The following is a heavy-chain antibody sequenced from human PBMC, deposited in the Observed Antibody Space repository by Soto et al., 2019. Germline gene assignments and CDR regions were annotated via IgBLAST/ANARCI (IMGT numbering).Heavy chain of an antibody. D-gene: IGHD1-1*01. CDR2: IYRSGST. CDR1: GDSVRNQY. CDR3: ARQKERQPLDY. J-gene: IGHJ4*02. Sequence: SETLSLTCTVSGDSVRNQYWSWIRRPPGRGLEWIGYIYRSGSTKYNPSLKSRLTISVDTSKNQFSLKLCSVTAADTAVYYCARQKERQPLDYWGQGTLVTVSS. V-gene: IGHV4-4*09.